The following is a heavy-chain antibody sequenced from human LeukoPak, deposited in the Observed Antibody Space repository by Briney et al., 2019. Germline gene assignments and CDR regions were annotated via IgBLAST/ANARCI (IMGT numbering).Heavy chain of an antibody. J-gene: IGHJ4*02. CDR2: ISYDGSNK. Sequence: GGSLRLSCAASGFTFSSYAMHWVRQAPGKGLEWVAVISYDGSNKYYADSVKGRFTISRDNSKNTLYLQMNSLRAEDTAVYYCAKDSSHFTIFGVVITSLDYWGQGTLVTVSS. V-gene: IGHV3-30*04. D-gene: IGHD3-3*01. CDR1: GFTFSSYA. CDR3: AKDSSHFTIFGVVITSLDY.